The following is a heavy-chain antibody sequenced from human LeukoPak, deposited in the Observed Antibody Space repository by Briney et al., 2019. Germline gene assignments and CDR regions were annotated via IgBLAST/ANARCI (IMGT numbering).Heavy chain of an antibody. CDR3: ARDLRSDEGYFDY. CDR1: GNTFSTYA. Sequence: SVKVSCKASGNTFSTYAINWVRHAPGQGLEWMGMIIPMLDIANYAQKFQGRVTITADKSTSTAYMDLSSLRSEDTAVYYCARDLRSDEGYFDYWGQGTLVTVSS. CDR2: IIPMLDIA. J-gene: IGHJ4*02. V-gene: IGHV1-69*04. D-gene: IGHD2-21*02.